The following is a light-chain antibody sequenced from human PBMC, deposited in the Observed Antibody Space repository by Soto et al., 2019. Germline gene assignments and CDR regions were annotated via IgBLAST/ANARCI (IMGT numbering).Light chain of an antibody. V-gene: IGLV2-14*03. J-gene: IGLJ1*01. Sequence: QSVLTQPASVSGSPGQSITLSCTGASSDVGAYNYVSWYQQHPGKPPKLMIYDVTNRPSGVPNRFSGSKSGNTASLTISGLQAEDEADYYCLSYTTSSTLVFGTETRVTV. CDR2: DVT. CDR3: LSYTTSSTLV. CDR1: SSDVGAYNY.